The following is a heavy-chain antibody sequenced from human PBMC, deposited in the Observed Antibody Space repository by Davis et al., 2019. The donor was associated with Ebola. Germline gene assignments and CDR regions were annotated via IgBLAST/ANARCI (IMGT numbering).Heavy chain of an antibody. J-gene: IGHJ6*02. V-gene: IGHV3-23*01. Sequence: GESLKISCEGTGFTFSSYAMSWVRQAPGKGLEWVSGIGGSDGSTYYADSVKGRFTISRDNSKNTLYLQMNSLRAEDTAVYYCAKDWRGYSYGTPSSMDVWGQGTTVTVSS. D-gene: IGHD5-18*01. CDR2: IGGSDGST. CDR3: AKDWRGYSYGTPSSMDV. CDR1: GFTFSSYA.